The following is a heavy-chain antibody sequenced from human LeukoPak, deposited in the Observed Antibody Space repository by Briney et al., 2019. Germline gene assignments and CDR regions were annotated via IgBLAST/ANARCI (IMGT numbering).Heavy chain of an antibody. CDR2: ISSSSRYI. Sequence: GGSLRLSCAASGFTFSSYSMNWVRQAPGKGLEWVSSISSSSRYIYYADSVKGRFTISRDNAKNSLYLQMNTLGAEDTALYYCVRGSTDWNGMDVWGQGTTVTVSS. V-gene: IGHV3-21*01. J-gene: IGHJ6*02. D-gene: IGHD6-19*01. CDR3: VRGSTDWNGMDV. CDR1: GFTFSSYS.